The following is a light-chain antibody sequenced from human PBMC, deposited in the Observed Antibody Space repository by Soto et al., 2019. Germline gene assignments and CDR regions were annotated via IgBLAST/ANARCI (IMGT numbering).Light chain of an antibody. V-gene: IGKV3-20*01. J-gene: IGKJ2*01. CDR3: HQYVCSPFAFT. CDR1: QSVSTRY. CDR2: GAS. Sequence: ESMLTQSPGTLSLSPGERATLSCRASQSVSTRYLAWYQQKPSQAPRLLIYGASIRAAGIPDRFSGSGSGTDFSLTLSRLEPEHFATSYCHQYVCSPFAFTFGQGTKLEI.